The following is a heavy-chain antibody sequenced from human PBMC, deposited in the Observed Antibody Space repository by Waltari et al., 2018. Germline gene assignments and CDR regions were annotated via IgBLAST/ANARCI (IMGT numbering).Heavy chain of an antibody. CDR3: ARRAAIAATGPTYYMDV. V-gene: IGHV4-38-2*01. J-gene: IGHJ6*03. D-gene: IGHD6-13*01. CDR2: IYHSGST. CDR1: GYSISSGYY. Sequence: QVQLQESGPGLVTPSETLSLTCAVSGYSISSGYYWVWIRPPPRKGREWIGSIYHSGSTYYNPSLKSRVTISVDTSKNQFSLKLSSVTAADTAVYYCARRAAIAATGPTYYMDVWGKGTTVTVSS.